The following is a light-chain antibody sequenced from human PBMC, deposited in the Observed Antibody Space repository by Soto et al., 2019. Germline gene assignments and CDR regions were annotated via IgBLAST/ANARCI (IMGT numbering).Light chain of an antibody. CDR3: QSYDSSLSAHVV. J-gene: IGLJ2*01. Sequence: QSVLTQPPSVSGAPGQRVTISCTGSSSNIGAGYDVHWYQQLPGTAPKLLTYGNSNRPSWVPDRFSGSKSGTSASLAITGLQAEDEADYYCQSYDSSLSAHVVFGGGTKLTVL. CDR1: SSNIGAGYD. V-gene: IGLV1-40*01. CDR2: GNS.